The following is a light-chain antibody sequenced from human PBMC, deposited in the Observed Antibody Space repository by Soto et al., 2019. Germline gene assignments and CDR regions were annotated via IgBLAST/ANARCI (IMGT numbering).Light chain of an antibody. CDR2: KVS. CDR1: QGLAFREGTTY. V-gene: IGKV2-30*01. J-gene: IGKJ2*01. Sequence: DAVLTQSPLSLPVTFGQPPTFSCRSSQGLAFREGTTYLNWFKQRPGQSPSRIIYKVSNRDSGVPDKFSGSVSGTDFTLKISRVEAEDVGVYYCMQGTHWPYTFGQGTKLEIK. CDR3: MQGTHWPYT.